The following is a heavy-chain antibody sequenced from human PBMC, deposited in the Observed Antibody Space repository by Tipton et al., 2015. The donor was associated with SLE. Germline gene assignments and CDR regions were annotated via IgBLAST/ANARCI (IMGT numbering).Heavy chain of an antibody. J-gene: IGHJ4*02. D-gene: IGHD1-26*01. CDR1: GGSFGSDGSY. CDR2: IYYSGST. Sequence: TLSLTCTVSGGSFGSDGSYWTWIRQHPGKGLEWIGYIYYSGSTYYNPSLKSRATISIDTPKKQFSLKLTSMTAADTAVYFCARHAVGTDYFDFWGQGILATVSS. CDR3: ARHAVGTDYFDF. V-gene: IGHV4-31*03.